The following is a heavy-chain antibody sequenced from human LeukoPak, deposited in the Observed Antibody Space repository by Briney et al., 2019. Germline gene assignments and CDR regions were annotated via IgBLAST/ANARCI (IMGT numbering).Heavy chain of an antibody. J-gene: IGHJ4*02. Sequence: PGRSLRLSCAASGFTFSSYGMHWVRQAPGKGLEWVAVIYSGGSTYYADSVKGRFTISRDNSKNTLYLQMNSLRAEDTAVYYCARVPGYYFDYWGQGTLVTVSS. CDR2: IYSGGST. CDR1: GFTFSSYG. CDR3: ARVPGYYFDY. V-gene: IGHV3-53*01. D-gene: IGHD7-27*01.